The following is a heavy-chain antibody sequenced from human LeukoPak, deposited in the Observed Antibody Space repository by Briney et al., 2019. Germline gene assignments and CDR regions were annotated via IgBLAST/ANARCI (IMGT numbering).Heavy chain of an antibody. CDR1: GSTFSIYS. V-gene: IGHV3-48*01. CDR3: ATDPDTTMP. J-gene: IGHJ4*02. Sequence: PGGSLRLSCAMSGSTFSIYSLNWVRQAPGKGPEWISYISSSGSTIYYADSVKGRFTISRDNAKNSLYLQMDSLRAEDTAVYYCATDPDTTMPWGPGTLVTVSS. CDR2: ISSSGSTI. D-gene: IGHD5-18*01.